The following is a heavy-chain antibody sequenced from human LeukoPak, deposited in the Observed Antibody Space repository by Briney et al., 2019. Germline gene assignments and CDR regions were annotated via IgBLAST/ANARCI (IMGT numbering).Heavy chain of an antibody. J-gene: IGHJ3*02. D-gene: IGHD3-10*01. CDR3: ARAYMVRGALGAFDI. V-gene: IGHV3-66*01. CDR2: IFSGGST. Sequence: GGSLRLSCAASGFTFSDYYMSWIRQAPGKGLEWVSIIFSGGSTYYADSVKGRFTISRDNSKSTVYLQMNSLRAEDTAVYYCARAYMVRGALGAFDIWGQGAMVTVSS. CDR1: GFTFSDYY.